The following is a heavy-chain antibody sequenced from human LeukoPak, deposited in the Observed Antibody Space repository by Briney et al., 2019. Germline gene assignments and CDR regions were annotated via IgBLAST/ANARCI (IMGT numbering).Heavy chain of an antibody. Sequence: TSETLSLTCSVSGDSVTISYWNWIRQPPGKGLEWIGYVSADGTTNYSPSLRSRLIMSVDTAKNDISLILMSVTAADTAIYYCARLDCVLEGCYNHWGRGTLVTVAS. J-gene: IGHJ4*02. CDR1: GDSVTISY. CDR2: VSADGTT. V-gene: IGHV4-59*08. CDR3: ARLDCVLEGCYNH. D-gene: IGHD2-15*01.